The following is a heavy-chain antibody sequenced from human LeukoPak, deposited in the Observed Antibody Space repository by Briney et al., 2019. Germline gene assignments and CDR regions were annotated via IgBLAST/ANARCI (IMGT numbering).Heavy chain of an antibody. CDR1: GFTFSIYS. D-gene: IGHD3-3*01. CDR3: ASGGYYTDDAFDI. Sequence: GGSLRLSCAASGFTFSIYSMNWVRQAPGKGLEWVSSISSSSSYIYYADSVKGRFTISRDNAKNSLYLQMNSLRAEDTAVYYCASGGYYTDDAFDIWGQGTMVTVSS. CDR2: ISSSSSYI. V-gene: IGHV3-21*04. J-gene: IGHJ3*02.